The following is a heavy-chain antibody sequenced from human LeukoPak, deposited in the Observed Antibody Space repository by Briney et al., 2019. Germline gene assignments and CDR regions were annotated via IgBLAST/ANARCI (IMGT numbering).Heavy chain of an antibody. CDR2: IDPSDSYT. D-gene: IGHD1-26*01. Sequence: PGESLQISCQGSGYSFTSYWISWVRQMPGKGLEWMGRIDPSDSYTNYSPSFQGHVTISADKSISTAYLQWSSLKASDTAMYYCAIHDSGSYDFDYWGQGTLVTVSS. V-gene: IGHV5-10-1*01. CDR1: GYSFTSYW. CDR3: AIHDSGSYDFDY. J-gene: IGHJ4*02.